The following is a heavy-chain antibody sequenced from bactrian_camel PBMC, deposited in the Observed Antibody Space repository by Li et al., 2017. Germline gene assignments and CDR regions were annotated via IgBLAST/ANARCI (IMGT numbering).Heavy chain of an antibody. CDR3: AASPCWYATGHGKYYY. J-gene: IGHJ4*01. V-gene: IGHV3S1*01. Sequence: SGGGLVQAGGSLRLSCVASGEAARFTYLGACVAWFREAPGKEREVVATVYTAADSTEYADSVKGRFTISQDNAKNILYLQMDSLKPEDTAMYYCAASPCWYATGHGKYYYWGQGTQVTVS. CDR2: VYTAADST. D-gene: IGHD6*01. CDR1: GEAARFTYLGAC.